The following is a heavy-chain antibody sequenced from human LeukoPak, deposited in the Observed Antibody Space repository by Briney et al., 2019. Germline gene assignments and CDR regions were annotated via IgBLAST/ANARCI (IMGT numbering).Heavy chain of an antibody. V-gene: IGHV4-34*01. J-gene: IGHJ6*03. CDR1: GGSFSGYY. Sequence: SETLSLTCAVYGGSFSGYYWSWIRQPPGKGLEWIGEINHSGITNYNPSLKSRVTISVDTSKNQFSLKLSSVTAADTAVYYCARGLSTRTAAAGTGWYYYYYYMDVWGKGTTVTVSS. CDR3: ARGLSTRTAAAGTGWYYYYYYMDV. D-gene: IGHD6-13*01. CDR2: INHSGIT.